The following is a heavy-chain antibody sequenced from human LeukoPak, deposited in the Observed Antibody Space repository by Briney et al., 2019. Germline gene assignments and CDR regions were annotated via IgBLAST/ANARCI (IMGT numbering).Heavy chain of an antibody. J-gene: IGHJ4*02. CDR3: AGDRGKDYFGD. Sequence: GGSLRLSCVTSGLTFTNHGFHWLRQAAGKRLEWVAFVRNDGFDTYHSNSVKGRFSISRDDSRNTVYLQMNSLTAEDTALYYCAGDRGKDYFGDWDQGTQVTVSS. D-gene: IGHD4-23*01. CDR1: GLTFTNHG. CDR2: VRNDGFDT. V-gene: IGHV3-30*02.